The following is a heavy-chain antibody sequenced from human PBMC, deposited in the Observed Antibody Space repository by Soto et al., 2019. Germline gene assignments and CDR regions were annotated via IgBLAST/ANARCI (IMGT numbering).Heavy chain of an antibody. CDR1: GYTFTSYA. J-gene: IGHJ4*02. CDR3: AXXLGGWPDY. V-gene: IGHV1-3*01. CDR2: INAGNGNT. Sequence: QVQLVQSGAEVKKPGASVKVSCKASGYTFTSYAIHWVRQAPGQRLEWMGWINAGNGNTKYSQKFQDRVTITRDTXXXTXYXXXXXXRSEDTAVYXXAXXLGGWPDYWGQGTLVTVSS. D-gene: IGHD6-19*01.